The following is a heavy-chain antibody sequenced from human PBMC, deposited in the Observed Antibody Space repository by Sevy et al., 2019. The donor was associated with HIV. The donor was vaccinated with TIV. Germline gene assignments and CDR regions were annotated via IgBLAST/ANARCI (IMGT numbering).Heavy chain of an antibody. J-gene: IGHJ5*02. CDR2: ISGSGGST. V-gene: IGHV3-23*01. D-gene: IGHD3-3*01. Sequence: GGSLRLSCAASGFTFSSYAMSWVRQAPGKGLEWVSAISGSGGSTYYADSVKGRFTISRDNSKNTLYLQMNSLRAEDTAVYYCAKDPPVTWDFWSCSGDWFDPWGQGTLVTVSS. CDR3: AKDPPVTWDFWSCSGDWFDP. CDR1: GFTFSSYA.